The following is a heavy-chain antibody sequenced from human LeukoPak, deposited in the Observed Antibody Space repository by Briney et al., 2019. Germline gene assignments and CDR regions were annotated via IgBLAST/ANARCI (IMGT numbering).Heavy chain of an antibody. CDR2: ISAYNGNT. V-gene: IGHV1-18*01. J-gene: IGHJ4*02. Sequence: GASVKVSCKASGYTFTSYGISWVRQAPGQGLEWMGWISAYNGNTNYAQKLQGRVTITRDTSASTAYMELSSLRSEDTAVYYCASLSSGYYYFDYWGQGTLVTVSS. CDR1: GYTFTSYG. D-gene: IGHD3-22*01. CDR3: ASLSSGYYYFDY.